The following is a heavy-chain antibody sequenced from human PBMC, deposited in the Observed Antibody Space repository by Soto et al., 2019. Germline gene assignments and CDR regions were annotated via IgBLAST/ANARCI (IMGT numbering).Heavy chain of an antibody. CDR1: VGSFSNSFAY. Sequence: SETLSLTCTVSVGSFSNSFAYGGWIRQPPGKGLEWIGSVYFTGSTYSSPSLQSRVTISVDTSKNQFSLKLSSVTAADTAVYYCARSLYNWNYYFDSWGQGTLVNVS. D-gene: IGHD1-7*01. CDR3: ARSLYNWNYYFDS. J-gene: IGHJ4*02. V-gene: IGHV4-39*01. CDR2: VYFTGST.